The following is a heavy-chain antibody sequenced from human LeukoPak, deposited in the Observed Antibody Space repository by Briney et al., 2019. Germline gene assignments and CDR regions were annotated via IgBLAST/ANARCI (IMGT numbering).Heavy chain of an antibody. J-gene: IGHJ4*02. CDR2: MSSSGNN. CDR3: ASLYGDYGAD. CDR1: GDSISYFY. V-gene: IGHV4-4*07. D-gene: IGHD4-17*01. Sequence: SETLSLTCSVSGDSISYFYWSWIRQAAGKGLEWIGRMSSSGNNDYNASLKSRVTMSVDTSKNQLSLKVISVTAADTAVYYCASLYGDYGADWGQGTLVTVSS.